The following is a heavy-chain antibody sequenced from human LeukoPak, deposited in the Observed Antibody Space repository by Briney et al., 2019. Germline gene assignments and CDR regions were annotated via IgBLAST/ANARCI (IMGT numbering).Heavy chain of an antibody. CDR3: ARTQQLVPRRSGGAEYFQH. CDR2: IYYSGST. CDR1: GGSISSSSYY. Sequence: SETLSLTCTVSGGSISSSSYYWGWIRQPPGKGLEWIGSIYYSGSTYYNPSLKSRVTISVDTSKNQFSLKLSSVTAADTAVYYCARTQQLVPRRSGGAEYFQHWGQGTLVTVSS. D-gene: IGHD6-13*01. J-gene: IGHJ1*01. V-gene: IGHV4-39*07.